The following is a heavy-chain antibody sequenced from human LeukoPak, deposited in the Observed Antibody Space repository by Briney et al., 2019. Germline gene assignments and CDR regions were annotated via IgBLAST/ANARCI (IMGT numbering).Heavy chain of an antibody. D-gene: IGHD3-22*01. J-gene: IGHJ5*02. CDR3: ARLDYYDSSGYELFDP. Sequence: SQTLTLTCTVSGVSISSCCYYWSRNPQPTGQELEWIVRIYTSGSTNYNPSLKSRVTISVDTSKNQFSLKLSSVTAADTAVYYCARLDYYDSSGYELFDPWGQGTLVTVSS. V-gene: IGHV4-61*02. CDR1: GVSISSCCYY. CDR2: IYTSGST.